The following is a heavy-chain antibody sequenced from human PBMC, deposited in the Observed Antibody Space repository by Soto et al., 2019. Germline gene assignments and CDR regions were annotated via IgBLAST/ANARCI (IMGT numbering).Heavy chain of an antibody. CDR1: GFTFSSYA. J-gene: IGHJ3*02. D-gene: IGHD3-10*01. V-gene: IGHV3-30-3*01. CDR3: ARDLTYYYGSGSQPDAFDI. CDR2: ISYDGSNK. Sequence: QVQLVESGGGVVQPGRSLRLSCAASGFTFSSYAMHWVRQAPGNGLEWVAVISYDGSNKYYADSVKGRFTISRDNSKNTLYLQMNSLRAEDTAVYYCARDLTYYYGSGSQPDAFDIWGQGTMVNVSS.